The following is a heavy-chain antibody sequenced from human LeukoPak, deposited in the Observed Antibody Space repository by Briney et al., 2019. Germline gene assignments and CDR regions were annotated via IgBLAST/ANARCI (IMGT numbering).Heavy chain of an antibody. Sequence: KTSETLSLTCTVSGGSISGSSYYWGWIRQPPGKGLEWIGSIYYSGSTYYNPSLKSRVTISVDTSKNQFSLKLSSVTAADTAVYYCARRPWLLLIDAFDIWGQGTMVTVSS. D-gene: IGHD3-22*01. CDR1: GGSISGSSYY. CDR3: ARRPWLLLIDAFDI. CDR2: IYYSGST. J-gene: IGHJ3*02. V-gene: IGHV4-39*01.